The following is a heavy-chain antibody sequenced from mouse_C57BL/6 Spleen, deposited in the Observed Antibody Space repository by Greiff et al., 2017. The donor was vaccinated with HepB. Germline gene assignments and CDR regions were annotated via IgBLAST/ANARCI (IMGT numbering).Heavy chain of an antibody. J-gene: IGHJ1*03. CDR2: IDPNSGGT. CDR3: ARVEYYYGSSSWYFDV. V-gene: IGHV1-72*01. CDR1: GYTFTSYW. D-gene: IGHD1-1*01. Sequence: QVQLQQPGAELVKPGASVKLSCKASGYTFTSYWMHWVKQRPGRGLEWIGRIDPNSGGTKYNEKFKSKATLTVDKPSSTAYMQLSILTSEDSAVYYCARVEYYYGSSSWYFDVWGKGTTVTVSS.